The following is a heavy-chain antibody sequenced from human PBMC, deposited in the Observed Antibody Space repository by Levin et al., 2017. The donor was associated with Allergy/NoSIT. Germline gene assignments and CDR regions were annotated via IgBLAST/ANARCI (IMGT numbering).Heavy chain of an antibody. V-gene: IGHV3-21*01. D-gene: IGHD2-15*01. J-gene: IGHJ6*02. Sequence: GGSLRLSCAASGFTFSSYSMKWVRQAPEKGLEWVASISSSGDYVDYGDSVKGRFTISRDNAENSLYLQMNSLRAEDTAVYYCARYGGYCSGGRCYSGYYYGMDVWGQGTTVTVSS. CDR2: ISSSGDYV. CDR1: GFTFSSYS. CDR3: ARYGGYCSGGRCYSGYYYGMDV.